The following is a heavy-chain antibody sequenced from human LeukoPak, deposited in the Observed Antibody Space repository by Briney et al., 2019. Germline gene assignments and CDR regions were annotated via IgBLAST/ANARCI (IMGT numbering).Heavy chain of an antibody. Sequence: SETLSLTCTVSDYSITNGYYWGWIRQPPGKGLEWIGSIYYSGSTYYNPSLKSRVTISVDTSKNQFSLKLSSVTAADTAVYYCARGLRYFDWLFRYYFDYWGQGTLVTVSS. CDR1: DYSITNGYY. V-gene: IGHV4-38-2*02. J-gene: IGHJ4*02. D-gene: IGHD3-9*01. CDR3: ARGLRYFDWLFRYYFDY. CDR2: IYYSGST.